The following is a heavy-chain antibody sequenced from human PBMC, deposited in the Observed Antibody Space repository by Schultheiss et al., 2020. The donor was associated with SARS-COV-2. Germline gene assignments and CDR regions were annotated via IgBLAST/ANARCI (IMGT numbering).Heavy chain of an antibody. D-gene: IGHD6-6*01. V-gene: IGHV4-30-4*01. CDR2: IYYSGAN. Sequence: SQTLSLTCTVSGGSISSGDYYWSWIRQPPGKGLEWIGYIYYSGANYYNATLKSRVTISVDTSKNQFSLKLSSVTAADTAVYYCARRYSSSSGLGFDSWGQGTLVTVSS. CDR1: GGSISSGDYY. J-gene: IGHJ5*01. CDR3: ARRYSSSSGLGFDS.